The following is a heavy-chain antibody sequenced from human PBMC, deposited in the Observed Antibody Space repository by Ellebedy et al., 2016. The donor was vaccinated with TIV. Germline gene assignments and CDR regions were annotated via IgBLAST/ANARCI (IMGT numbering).Heavy chain of an antibody. CDR3: VKADRYYEILTGYFDY. V-gene: IGHV3-64D*06. Sequence: GGSLRLXCSASGFTFNNYATHWVRQAPGKGLEYVSGISNHGGNKYYADSVKDRFTISRDNSKYTLYLQMSSLRPEDTAVYYCVKADRYYEILTGYFDYWGQGTLVTVSS. J-gene: IGHJ4*02. CDR1: GFTFNNYA. CDR2: ISNHGGNK. D-gene: IGHD3-9*01.